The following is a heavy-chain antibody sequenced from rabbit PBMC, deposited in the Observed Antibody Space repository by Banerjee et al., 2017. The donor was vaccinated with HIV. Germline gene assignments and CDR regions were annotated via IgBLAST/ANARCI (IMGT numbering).Heavy chain of an antibody. V-gene: IGHV1S45*01. CDR2: IYAGSSGGT. Sequence: QEQLEESGGGLVQPEGSLTLTCTASGFSFSNKYVMCWVRQAPGKGLEWIACIYAGSSGGTDYATWAKGRFTISKASWTTVTLQMTSLTAADTASYFCARDLAGVIGWNFNLWGPGTLVTVS. CDR1: GFSFSNKYV. CDR3: ARDLAGVIGWNFNL. D-gene: IGHD4-1*01. J-gene: IGHJ4*01.